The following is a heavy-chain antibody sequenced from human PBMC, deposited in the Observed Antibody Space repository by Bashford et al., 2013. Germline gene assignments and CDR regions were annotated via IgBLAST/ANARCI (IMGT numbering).Heavy chain of an antibody. CDR3: ARDLGGRGEFWTP. D-gene: IGHD3/OR15-3a*01. CDR1: GDSIS. J-gene: IGHJ4*02. Sequence: SETLSLTCTVSGDSISWIRQPPGKGLEWIGYISYSGTPNHNPSLRSRVTMSVDTSRNQFSLKLTSVTAADTAVYFCARDLGGRGEFWTPWGRGTLVTGLL. CDR2: ISYSGTP. V-gene: IGHV4-59*03.